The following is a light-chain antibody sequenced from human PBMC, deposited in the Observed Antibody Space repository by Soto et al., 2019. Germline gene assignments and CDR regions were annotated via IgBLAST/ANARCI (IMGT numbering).Light chain of an antibody. Sequence: DVQLTQSPSSLSASVGDRVTITCRASQGISNYLNWYQQKPGKAPKLLISSASSLQSAVPSRFSGSGSGTDFTLTITSLQPEDFATYYCQQSYSTPWTLGQGTKVDIK. V-gene: IGKV1-39*01. CDR1: QGISNY. J-gene: IGKJ1*01. CDR2: SAS. CDR3: QQSYSTPWT.